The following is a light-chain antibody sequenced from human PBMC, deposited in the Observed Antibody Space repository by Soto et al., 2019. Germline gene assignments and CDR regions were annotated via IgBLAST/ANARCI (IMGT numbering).Light chain of an antibody. J-gene: IGLJ3*02. CDR2: DVT. Sequence: QSALTQPPSASGSPGQSVTISCTGTSSDVGTHGYVSWYQQHAGKAPKLMIYDVTKRPSGVPDRFSGSKSANTASLTVSGLQAEDEAAYYCRCYAGGNHWVFCGGTKLTVL. CDR1: SSDVGTHGY. V-gene: IGLV2-8*01. CDR3: RCYAGGNHWV.